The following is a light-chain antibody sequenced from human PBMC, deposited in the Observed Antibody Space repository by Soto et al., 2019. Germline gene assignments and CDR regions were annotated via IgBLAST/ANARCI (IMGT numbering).Light chain of an antibody. Sequence: EIGLTDAPGTRAVSGGESATLSCRASRSLDSGQLAWYQQKVGRAPRLLIHDAFMRATGIPDRFSGSRSGTDFTLPMARLAPEDFPVYYCQQYGASPRTFGEGTRLENK. CDR2: DAF. J-gene: IGKJ5*01. CDR3: QQYGASPRT. CDR1: RSLDSGQ. V-gene: IGKV3-20*01.